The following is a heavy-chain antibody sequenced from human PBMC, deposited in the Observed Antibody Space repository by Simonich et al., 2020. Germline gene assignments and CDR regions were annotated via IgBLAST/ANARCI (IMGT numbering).Heavy chain of an antibody. CDR2: DNPNSGGP. CDR1: GYTFTGYY. CDR3: ARDSYSSWYFDL. Sequence: QVQLVQSGAEVKKPGASVTVSCKASGYTFTGYYMHWLRQAPGQGLDGKGGDNPNSGGPNYAQKFQGRVTMTRYTSISTADMELRRRRSDDTAVYYCARDSYSSWYFDLWGRGTLVTVSS. V-gene: IGHV1-2*02. J-gene: IGHJ2*01. D-gene: IGHD6-13*01.